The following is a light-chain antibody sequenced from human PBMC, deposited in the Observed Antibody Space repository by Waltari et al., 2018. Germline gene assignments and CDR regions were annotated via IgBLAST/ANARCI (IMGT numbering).Light chain of an antibody. CDR3: LSYTSSITFV. Sequence: QPALTQPASVSGSPGQSITISFPGPSKDVGNSKHVCWYQQHPGKPPQLIISEVTERPSGVSDRFSGSKSGNTASLTISGLQAEDEADYYCLSYTSSITFVFGGGTKLSVL. J-gene: IGLJ2*01. CDR1: SKDVGNSKH. V-gene: IGLV2-23*02. CDR2: EVT.